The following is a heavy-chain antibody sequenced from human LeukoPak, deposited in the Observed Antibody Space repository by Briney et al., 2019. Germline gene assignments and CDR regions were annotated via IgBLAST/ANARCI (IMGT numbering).Heavy chain of an antibody. CDR3: ARDSRDHRVPPSPNYFDS. V-gene: IGHV4-59*11. CDR2: IYYSGST. CDR1: GGSISSHY. D-gene: IGHD2-2*01. Sequence: PSETLSLTCTVSGGSISSHYWSWIRQPPGKGLEWIGYIYYSGSTNYNPSLKSRVTISVDTSKNQFSLKLSSVTAADTAVYYCARDSRDHRVPPSPNYFDSWGQGALVTVSS. J-gene: IGHJ4*02.